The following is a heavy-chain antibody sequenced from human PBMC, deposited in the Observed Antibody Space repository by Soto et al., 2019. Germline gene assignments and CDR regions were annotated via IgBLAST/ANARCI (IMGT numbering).Heavy chain of an antibody. J-gene: IGHJ6*02. V-gene: IGHV1-69*01. CDR1: GGTFSSYA. CDR2: IIPIFGTA. CDR3: ARAPNDILTGYLANYSYGMDV. Sequence: QVQLVQSGAEVKKPGSSVKVSCKASGGTFSSYAISWVRQAPGQGLEWMGGIIPIFGTANYAQKFQGRVTITADESTSTDYVELSRLRSEDPAVYYCARAPNDILTGYLANYSYGMDVWGQGTTVTVCS. D-gene: IGHD3-9*01.